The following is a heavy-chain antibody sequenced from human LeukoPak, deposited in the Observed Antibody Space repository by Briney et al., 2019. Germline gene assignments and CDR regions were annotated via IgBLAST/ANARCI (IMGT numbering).Heavy chain of an antibody. CDR1: GFTFSNAW. D-gene: IGHD4-23*01. CDR2: IRVGDVT. V-gene: IGHV3-53*01. CDR3: ARVYGGNPDAFDI. Sequence: GGSLRLSCAASGFTFSNAWMSWVRQAPGKGLEWVSVIRVGDVTHYADSVKGRFTTSRDSSKNTVYPQMESLRVEDTAVYYCARVYGGNPDAFDIWGQGTMVTVSS. J-gene: IGHJ3*02.